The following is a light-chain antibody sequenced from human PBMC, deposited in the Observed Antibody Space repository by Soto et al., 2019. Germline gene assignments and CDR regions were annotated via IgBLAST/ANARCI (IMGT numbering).Light chain of an antibody. V-gene: IGKV3-15*01. CDR2: GAS. Sequence: ETVMTQSPATLSVSPGERATLSCRASQSVTSNLAWYQQKPGQAPRLLIYGASTRATGIPARFSGSGSGTEFTLTISSLQSEDFSTYYCQQSDSTPYTCGQGTKVEI. CDR1: QSVTSN. CDR3: QQSDSTPYT. J-gene: IGKJ2*01.